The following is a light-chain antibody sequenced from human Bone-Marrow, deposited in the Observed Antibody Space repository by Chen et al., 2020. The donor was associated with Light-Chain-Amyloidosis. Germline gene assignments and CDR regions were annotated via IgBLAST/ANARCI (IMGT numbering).Light chain of an antibody. CDR3: QSADSSGTYEVI. CDR2: RDT. CDR1: DLPTKY. V-gene: IGLV3-25*03. Sequence: SYELTQQPSVSVSPGKTARITCSGDDLPTKYAYWYQQKPGQAPVLVIHRDTERPSVISERFSGSSSGTTATLTISGVQAEDEADYHCQSADSSGTYEVIVGGGTKLTVL. J-gene: IGLJ2*01.